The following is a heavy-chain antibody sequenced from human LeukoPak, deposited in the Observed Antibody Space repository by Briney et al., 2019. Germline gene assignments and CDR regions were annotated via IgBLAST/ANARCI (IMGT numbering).Heavy chain of an antibody. CDR3: ATASSSSWYYFDY. CDR2: IYPGDSDT. V-gene: IGHV5-51*01. CDR1: GYSFTSYW. J-gene: IGHJ4*02. Sequence: GESLKISCKGSGYSFTSYWIGWVRQMPGKCLEWMGIIYPGDSDTRYSPSFQGQVTISADKSISTAYLQWSSLKASDTAMYYCATASSSSWYYFDYWGQGTLVTVSS. D-gene: IGHD6-13*01.